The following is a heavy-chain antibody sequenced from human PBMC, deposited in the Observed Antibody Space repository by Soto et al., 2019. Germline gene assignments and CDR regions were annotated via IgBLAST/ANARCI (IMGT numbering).Heavy chain of an antibody. CDR1: GGSINTDHYH. CDR3: VREDDGGDRDYYGLDV. CDR2: IHYSGSV. V-gene: IGHV4-30-4*01. J-gene: IGHJ6*02. Sequence: QVQLQESGPGLVRPSQTLSLTCSVSGGSINTDHYHWTWIRQPPGKGLEWIGYIHYSGSVYYNPSLQSRLSMSIDTSKNMFSLKLSSMTAADTAVYVCVREDDGGDRDYYGLDVWGQGTTVIVS. D-gene: IGHD2-21*02.